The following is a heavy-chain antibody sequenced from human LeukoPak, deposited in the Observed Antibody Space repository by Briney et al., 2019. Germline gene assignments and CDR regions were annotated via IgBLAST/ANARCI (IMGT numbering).Heavy chain of an antibody. Sequence: SETLSLTCTVSGGSISGYYWSWIRQPPGEGLEWIGYIYYSGSANYNPSLKSRVTISVDTSKNQFSLRLSPVTAADTAVYYCARVGDSSGYSVFDSWGQGTLVTVSS. J-gene: IGHJ4*02. CDR2: IYYSGSA. CDR1: GGSISGYY. CDR3: ARVGDSSGYSVFDS. D-gene: IGHD3-22*01. V-gene: IGHV4-59*01.